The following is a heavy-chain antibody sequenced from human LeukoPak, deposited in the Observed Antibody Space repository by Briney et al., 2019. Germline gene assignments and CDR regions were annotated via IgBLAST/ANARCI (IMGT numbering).Heavy chain of an antibody. V-gene: IGHV3-30-3*01. Sequence: GGSLRLSCVASGFTFSRYAMPWVRRAPGKGLDWVTFISYDGANKYYADSVKGRFTISRDNSRNTLFLQVNSLRTEDTAVYYCARAERNAGVFDYWGQGTPVTVSS. D-gene: IGHD3-3*01. CDR1: GFTFSRYA. CDR2: ISYDGANK. J-gene: IGHJ4*02. CDR3: ARAERNAGVFDY.